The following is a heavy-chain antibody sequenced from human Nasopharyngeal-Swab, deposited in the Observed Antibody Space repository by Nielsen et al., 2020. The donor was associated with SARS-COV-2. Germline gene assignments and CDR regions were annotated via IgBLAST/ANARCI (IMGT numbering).Heavy chain of an antibody. J-gene: IGHJ6*02. V-gene: IGHV3-72*01. D-gene: IGHD6-13*01. CDR1: GLSVNDAW. CDR3: ARDLSSIWTSGLGV. Sequence: GESLKISCAASGLSVNDAWMTWVRQAPGKGLEWVGRSRNKANSYTTEYAASVKGRFTISRDDSKNSLYLQMSSLRTEDTALYYCARDLSSIWTSGLGVWGQGTTVIVSS. CDR2: SRNKANSYTT.